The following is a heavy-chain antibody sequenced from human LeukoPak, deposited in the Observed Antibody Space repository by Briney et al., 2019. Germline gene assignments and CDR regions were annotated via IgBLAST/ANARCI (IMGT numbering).Heavy chain of an antibody. Sequence: GRSLRLSCGASGFSLASYSMDWVRQAPGEGLEWVSHINSGSSNISYADSVKGRFTISRDNAGNSLYLQMNSLRAEDTAVYYCARVLLERPGVDSFDMWGQGTMVTVSS. D-gene: IGHD1-1*01. J-gene: IGHJ3*02. CDR3: ARVLLERPGVDSFDM. CDR1: GFSLASYS. V-gene: IGHV3-48*01. CDR2: INSGSSNI.